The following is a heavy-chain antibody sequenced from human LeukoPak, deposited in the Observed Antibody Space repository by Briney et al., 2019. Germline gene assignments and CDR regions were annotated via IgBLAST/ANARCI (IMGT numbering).Heavy chain of an antibody. D-gene: IGHD3-10*01. CDR3: AKAQSTYGSGSYLGY. CDR2: INSDGSST. CDR1: GFTFSSYW. Sequence: GGSLRLSCAASGFTFSSYWMHWVRQAPGKGLVWVSRINSDGSSTSYADSVKGRFTISRDNAKNSLYLQMNSLRAEDTALYYCAKAQSTYGSGSYLGYWGQGTLVTVSS. V-gene: IGHV3-74*01. J-gene: IGHJ4*02.